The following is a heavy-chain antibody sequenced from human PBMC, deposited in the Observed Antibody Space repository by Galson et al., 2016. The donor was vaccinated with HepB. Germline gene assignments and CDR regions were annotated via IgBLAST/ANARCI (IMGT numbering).Heavy chain of an antibody. D-gene: IGHD3-3*01. CDR2: IYSGGKK. Sequence: SLRLSCAASGFSVSSNYMRWVRQAPGKGLQWVSVIYSGGKKYYADSVKGRFTLSRDNSKNTVYLQMNSLRVEDTAVYFCTREEGGFLSGYFSCPHNWGQGALVTVSS. V-gene: IGHV3-66*01. J-gene: IGHJ4*02. CDR1: GFSVSSNY. CDR3: TREEGGFLSGYFSCPHN.